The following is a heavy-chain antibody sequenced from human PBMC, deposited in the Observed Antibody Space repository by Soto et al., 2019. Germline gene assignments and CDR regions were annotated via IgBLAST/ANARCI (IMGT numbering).Heavy chain of an antibody. CDR3: ARGQVPGGYDSRYYYGMDV. V-gene: IGHV1-46*01. CDR2: INPSGGST. D-gene: IGHD5-12*01. Sequence: ASVKVSCKASGYTFTSYYMHWVRQAPGQGLEWMGIINPSGGSTSYAQKFQGRVTMTRDTSTSTVYMELSSLRSEDTAVYYCARGQVPGGYDSRYYYGMDVWGQGTTVTVSS. CDR1: GYTFTSYY. J-gene: IGHJ6*02.